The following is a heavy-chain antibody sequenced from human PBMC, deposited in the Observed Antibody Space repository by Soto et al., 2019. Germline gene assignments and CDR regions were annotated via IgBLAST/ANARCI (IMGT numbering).Heavy chain of an antibody. CDR1: GFTFSSYG. J-gene: IGHJ4*02. D-gene: IGHD2-15*01. CDR3: AKGRRVVAVGGPLDF. Sequence: QVQLVESGGGVVQPGRSLRLSCAASGFTFSSYGMHWVRQAPGKGLEWVAVISYDGSNKYYADSVKGRFTISRDNSMNSLYLQMNSLTAQQPAVSYCAKGRRVVAVGGPLDFWGQGTLVAVSS. V-gene: IGHV3-30*18. CDR2: ISYDGSNK.